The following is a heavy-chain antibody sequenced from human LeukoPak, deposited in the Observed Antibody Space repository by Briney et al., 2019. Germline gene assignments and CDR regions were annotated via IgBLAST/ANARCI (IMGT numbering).Heavy chain of an antibody. J-gene: IGHJ4*02. CDR3: ARDEGSAYPFDY. CDR1: GYSVSSGYY. CDR2: MYHSGDT. V-gene: IGHV4-38-2*02. D-gene: IGHD3-22*01. Sequence: SETLSLTCTVSGYSVSSGYYWGWIRQPPGKGLEWIGSMYHSGDTYYNPSLKSRVTISVDTSKNQLSLKLSSVTAADTAVYYCARDEGSAYPFDYWGQGTLVTVSS.